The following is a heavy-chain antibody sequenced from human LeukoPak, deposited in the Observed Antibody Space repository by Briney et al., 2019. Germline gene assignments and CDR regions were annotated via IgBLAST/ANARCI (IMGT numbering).Heavy chain of an antibody. CDR3: ARDSDSSGYYHSLRFDP. J-gene: IGHJ5*02. V-gene: IGHV3-21*01. D-gene: IGHD3-22*01. CDR2: ISSSSSYI. Sequence: GGSLRLSCAASGFTFSSYSMNWVRQAPGKGLEWVSSISSSSSYIYYADSVKGRFTISRDNAKNSLYLQMNSLRAEDTAVYYCARDSDSSGYYHSLRFDPWGQGTLVTVSS. CDR1: GFTFSSYS.